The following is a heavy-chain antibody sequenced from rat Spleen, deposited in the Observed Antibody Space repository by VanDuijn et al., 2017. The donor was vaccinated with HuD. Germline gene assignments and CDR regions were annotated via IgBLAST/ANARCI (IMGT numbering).Heavy chain of an antibody. V-gene: IGHV5-7*01. D-gene: IGHD1-4*01. CDR2: ITYDAFST. CDR1: GFTFSNYD. CDR3: TRLEPGYNSNWFAY. J-gene: IGHJ3*01. Sequence: EVQLMESGGGLVQPGRSMKLSCLASGFTFSNYDMAWVSQAPKKGLEWVASITYDAFSTNYRDSVKGRFTISRDNAKSTLYLQMNSLRSEDTATYYCTRLEPGYNSNWFAYWGQGTLVTVSS.